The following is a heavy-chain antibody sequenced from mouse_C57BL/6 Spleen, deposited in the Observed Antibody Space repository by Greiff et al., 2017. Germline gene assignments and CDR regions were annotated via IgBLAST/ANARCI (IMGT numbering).Heavy chain of an antibody. CDR3: ARDGNYVLYYAMDY. J-gene: IGHJ4*01. V-gene: IGHV5-17*01. CDR1: GFTFSDYG. Sequence: EVHLVESGGGLVKPGGSLKLSCAASGFTFSDYGMHWVRQAPEKGLEWVAYISSGSSTIYYADTVKGRFTISRDNAKNTLFLQMTSLRSEDTAMYYCARDGNYVLYYAMDYWGQGTSVTVSS. D-gene: IGHD2-1*01. CDR2: ISSGSSTI.